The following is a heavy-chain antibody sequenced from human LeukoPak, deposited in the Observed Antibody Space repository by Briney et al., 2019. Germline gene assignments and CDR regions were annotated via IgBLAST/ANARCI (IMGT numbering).Heavy chain of an antibody. Sequence: PSETPSLTCTVSGGSISSSSYYWAWIRQPPGKGLEWIGSIYYSGSTYYNPSLKSRVTISVDTSKNQFSLKLSSVTAADTAVYYCARHERYYYGSGSDFDYWGQGTLVTVSS. CDR1: GGSISSSSYY. V-gene: IGHV4-39*01. J-gene: IGHJ4*02. D-gene: IGHD3-10*01. CDR3: ARHERYYYGSGSDFDY. CDR2: IYYSGST.